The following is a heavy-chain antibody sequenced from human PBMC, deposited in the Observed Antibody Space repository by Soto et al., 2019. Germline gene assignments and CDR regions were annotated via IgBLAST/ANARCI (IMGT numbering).Heavy chain of an antibody. CDR2: TYYRSKWYN. V-gene: IGHV6-1*01. Sequence: SQTLSLTCAISGDSVSSNSAAWNWIRQSPSRGLEWLGRTYYRSKWYNDYAVSVKSRITINPDTSKNQFSLQLNSVTPEDTAVYYCVMLRSNCSSTSCYQHYYYMDVWGKGTTVTVSS. CDR1: GDSVSSNSAA. D-gene: IGHD2-2*01. CDR3: VMLRSNCSSTSCYQHYYYMDV. J-gene: IGHJ6*03.